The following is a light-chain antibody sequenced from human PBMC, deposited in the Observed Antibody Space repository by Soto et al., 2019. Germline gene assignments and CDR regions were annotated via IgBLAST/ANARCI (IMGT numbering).Light chain of an antibody. CDR2: DAS. V-gene: IGKV1-5*01. CDR1: QNIGSW. Sequence: DIQMTQSPSTLSASVGDRVTITCRASQNIGSWLAWYQQKPGKAPKFLIYDASSLESGVPSRFSGSGSGTEFTLTISSLEPEDFAVYYCQQRSNWPITFGQGTRLEIK. J-gene: IGKJ5*01. CDR3: QQRSNWPIT.